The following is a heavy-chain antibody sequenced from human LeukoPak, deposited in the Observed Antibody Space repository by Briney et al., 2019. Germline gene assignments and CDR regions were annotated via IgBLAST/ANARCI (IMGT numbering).Heavy chain of an antibody. J-gene: IGHJ3*02. CDR3: ARLGRASDAFDI. D-gene: IGHD3-10*01. CDR2: SYPGDSDT. Sequence: KSGESLKISCKGSGYSFTSYWIGWVRQMRGKGVEGMAISYPGDSDTSYSPSFQGQVTISADNSISTAYLQWSSLKASDTAMYYCARLGRASDAFDIWGQGTMVTVSS. CDR1: GYSFTSYW. V-gene: IGHV5-51*01.